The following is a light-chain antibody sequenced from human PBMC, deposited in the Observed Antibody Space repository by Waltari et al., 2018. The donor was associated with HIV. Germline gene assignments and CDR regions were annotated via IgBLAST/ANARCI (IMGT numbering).Light chain of an antibody. CDR1: SSNIGNDN. CDR2: KNY. CDR3: VGWDGSLIGYV. Sequence: QSVLTQPPSASGTPGQTVTISCSGSSSNIGNDNVYWYQQLPGMTPKLLIYKNYQRPSGVPDRFAGSKSGTSASLAISGLRSEDEADYYCVGWDGSLIGYVFGAGTTVTVL. J-gene: IGLJ1*01. V-gene: IGLV1-47*01.